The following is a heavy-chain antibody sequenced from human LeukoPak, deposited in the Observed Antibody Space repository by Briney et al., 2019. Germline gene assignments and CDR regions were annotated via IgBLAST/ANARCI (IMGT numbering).Heavy chain of an antibody. V-gene: IGHV4-39*01. J-gene: IGHJ3*02. Sequence: PSETLSLTCAVSGASISGSGYYWGWIRQPPGKGLEWIGNIYYSGSTYYNASLQSRVTISIDTSKNQFSLRLNSVTAADTAVYYCAILNYYDSSGYYDDAFDIWGQGTMVTVSS. CDR1: GASISGSGYY. D-gene: IGHD3-22*01. CDR2: IYYSGST. CDR3: AILNYYDSSGYYDDAFDI.